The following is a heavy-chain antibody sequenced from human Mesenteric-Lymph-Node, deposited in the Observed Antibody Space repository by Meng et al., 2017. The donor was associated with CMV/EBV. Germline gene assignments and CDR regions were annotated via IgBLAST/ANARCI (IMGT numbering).Heavy chain of an antibody. D-gene: IGHD6-13*01. CDR2: ISSSSSYI. V-gene: IGHV3-21*01. J-gene: IGHJ4*02. CDR3: ARELAAVAGY. CDR1: GFTFSSYS. Sequence: GGSLRLSCAASGFTFSSYSMNWVRQAPGKGLEWVSSISSSSSYIHYADSVKGRFTISRDNAKNSLYLQMNSLRAEDTAVYYCARELAAVAGYWGQGTLVTVSS.